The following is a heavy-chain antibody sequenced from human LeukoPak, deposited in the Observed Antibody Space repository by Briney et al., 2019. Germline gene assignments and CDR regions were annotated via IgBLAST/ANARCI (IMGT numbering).Heavy chain of an antibody. D-gene: IGHD4/OR15-4a*01. V-gene: IGHV1-8*01. J-gene: IGHJ4*02. CDR3: AKTAYGATLYFDY. Sequence: ASVKVSCKASGYTFTSFDINWVRQATGQGLEWMGWMNPNSGNTGYAQKFQGRVTMTTDTSTSTAYMELRSLRSDDTAVYYCAKTAYGATLYFDYWGQGTLVTVSS. CDR1: GYTFTSFD. CDR2: MNPNSGNT.